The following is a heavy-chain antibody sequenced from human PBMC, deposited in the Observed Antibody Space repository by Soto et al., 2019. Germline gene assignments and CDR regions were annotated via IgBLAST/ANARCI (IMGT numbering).Heavy chain of an antibody. CDR2: IYYSGST. Sequence: PSETLSLTCTVSGGSISSGGYYWSRIRQHPGKGLEWIGYIYYSGSTYYNPSLKSRVTISVDTSKNQFSLKLSSVTAADTAVYYCARPRITIFGVVDDWYFDLWGRGTLVTVSS. J-gene: IGHJ2*01. CDR3: ARPRITIFGVVDDWYFDL. V-gene: IGHV4-31*03. D-gene: IGHD3-3*01. CDR1: GGSISSGGYY.